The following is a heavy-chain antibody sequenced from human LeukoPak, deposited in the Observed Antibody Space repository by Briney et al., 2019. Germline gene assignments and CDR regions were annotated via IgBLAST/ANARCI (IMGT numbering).Heavy chain of an antibody. J-gene: IGHJ5*02. D-gene: IGHD3-10*01. CDR1: GFTFSSYE. CDR3: AKDRLVTMVRGVTNWFDP. V-gene: IGHV3-48*03. Sequence: GGSLRLSCAASGFTFSSYEMNWVRQAPGKGLEWVSYISSSGSTIYYADSVKGRFTISRDNSKNTLYLQMNSLRAEDTAVYYCAKDRLVTMVRGVTNWFDPWGQGTLVTVSS. CDR2: ISSSGSTI.